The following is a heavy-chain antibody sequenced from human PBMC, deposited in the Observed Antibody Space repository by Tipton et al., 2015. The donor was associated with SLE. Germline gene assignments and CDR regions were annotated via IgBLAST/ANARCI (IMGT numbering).Heavy chain of an antibody. Sequence: SLRLSCAASAFTFSSYAMSWVRQAPGKGLEWVSVIHSGAGGTYYADSVKGRFTISRDNSKNTLYLQMNSLRAEDTAVYYCARDLSGWYGLDYWGQGTLVTVSS. D-gene: IGHD6-19*01. CDR3: ARDLSGWYGLDY. CDR1: AFTFSSYA. J-gene: IGHJ4*02. CDR2: IHSGAGGT. V-gene: IGHV3-23*03.